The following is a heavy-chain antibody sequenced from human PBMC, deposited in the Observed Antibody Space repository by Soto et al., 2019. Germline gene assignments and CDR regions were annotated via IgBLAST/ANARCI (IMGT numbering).Heavy chain of an antibody. D-gene: IGHD6-6*01. J-gene: IGHJ4*02. V-gene: IGHV3-23*01. CDR1: RFTFSSYA. Sequence: PGGSLRLSCAASRFTFSSYAMSWVRQAPGKGLEWVSAISGSGGSTYYADSVKGRFTISRDNSKNTLYLQMNSPRAEDTAVYYCAKRKIAARHFDYWGQGTLVTVSS. CDR3: AKRKIAARHFDY. CDR2: ISGSGGST.